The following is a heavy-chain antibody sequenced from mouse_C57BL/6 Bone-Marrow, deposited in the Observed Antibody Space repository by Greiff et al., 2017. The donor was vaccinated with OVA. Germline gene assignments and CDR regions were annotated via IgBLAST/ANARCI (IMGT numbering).Heavy chain of an antibody. CDR2: IYPGNGDT. J-gene: IGHJ2*01. CDR3: VCGSSPYYFDY. V-gene: IGHV1-12*01. CDR1: GYTFTSYN. D-gene: IGHD1-1*01. Sequence: QVQLQQSGAELVRPGASVKMSCKASGYTFTSYNMHWVKQAPRQGLEWIGAIYPGNGDTSYNQKFKGKATLTVDKSSSTAYMQLSSLTSEDSAVYFCVCGSSPYYFDYWGQGTTLTVSS.